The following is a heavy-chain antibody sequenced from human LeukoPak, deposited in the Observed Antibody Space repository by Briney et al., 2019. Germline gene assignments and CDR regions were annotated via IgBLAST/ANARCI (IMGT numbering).Heavy chain of an antibody. V-gene: IGHV4-4*07. J-gene: IGHJ4*02. D-gene: IGHD6-6*01. CDR3: ARGGAIAARPRYFDY. Sequence: SETLSLTCTVSGGSISSYYWSWIRQPAGKGLEWIGRIYTSGSTNYNPSLKSRVTMSVDTSKNQFSLKLSSVTAADTAVYYCARGGAIAARPRYFDYWGQGTLVTVSS. CDR1: GGSISSYY. CDR2: IYTSGST.